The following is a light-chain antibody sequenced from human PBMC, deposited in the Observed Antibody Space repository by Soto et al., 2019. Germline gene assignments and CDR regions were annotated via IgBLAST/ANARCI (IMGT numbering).Light chain of an antibody. CDR3: AAWDDSLSGWV. CDR1: SSNIGGNY. V-gene: IGLV1-47*01. J-gene: IGLJ3*02. CDR2: KNN. Sequence: QSVLTQSPSASGTPGQRVTISCSGSSSNIGGNYAYWYQQLPGTAPKLLIYKNNQRPSGVPDRFSGSKSGTSASLAISGLRSEDEADYYCAAWDDSLSGWVFGGGTKLTVL.